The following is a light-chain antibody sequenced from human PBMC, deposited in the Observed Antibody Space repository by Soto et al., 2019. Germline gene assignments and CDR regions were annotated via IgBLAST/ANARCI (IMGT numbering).Light chain of an antibody. CDR2: EVS. CDR1: SSDVGGYNY. Sequence: LTQPPSASGSPGQSVTISCTGTSSDVGGYNYVSWYQQHPGKAPKLMIYEVSKRPSGVPDRFSGSKSGNTASLTVSGLQAEDEAEYYCSSYAGSNNAYVFGTGTKVTVL. CDR3: SSYAGSNNAYV. J-gene: IGLJ1*01. V-gene: IGLV2-8*01.